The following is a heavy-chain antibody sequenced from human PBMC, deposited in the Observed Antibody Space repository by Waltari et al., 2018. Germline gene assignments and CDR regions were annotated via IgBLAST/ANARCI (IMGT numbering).Heavy chain of an antibody. Sequence: QVQLQESGPGLVKPSETLSLTCTVSGGSISSYYWSWIRQPPGKGLEWIGYIYYSGSTNYNPSLKSRVTISVETSKNQFSLKLSSVTAADTAVYYCARHEGYYYGSGSYLFDYWGQGTLVTVSS. CDR1: GGSISSYY. J-gene: IGHJ4*02. V-gene: IGHV4-59*08. CDR2: IYYSGST. D-gene: IGHD3-10*01. CDR3: ARHEGYYYGSGSYLFDY.